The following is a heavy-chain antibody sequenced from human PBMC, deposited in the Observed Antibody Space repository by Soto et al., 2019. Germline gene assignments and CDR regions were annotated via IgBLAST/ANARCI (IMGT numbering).Heavy chain of an antibody. CDR1: GGSISSGDYY. J-gene: IGHJ4*02. D-gene: IGHD3-22*01. Sequence: SETLSLTCTVSGGSISSGDYYWSWIRQPPGKGLEWIGYIYYSGSTYYNPSLKSRVTISVDTSKNQFSLKLSSVTAADTAVYYCARGVFYYDSSDKTHFDYWGQGTLVTVSS. CDR2: IYYSGST. V-gene: IGHV4-30-4*01. CDR3: ARGVFYYDSSDKTHFDY.